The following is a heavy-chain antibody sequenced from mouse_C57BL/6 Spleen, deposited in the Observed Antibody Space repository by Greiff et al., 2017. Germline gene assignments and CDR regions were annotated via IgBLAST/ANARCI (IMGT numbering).Heavy chain of an antibody. CDR2: IDPSDSES. V-gene: IGHV1-52*01. Sequence: VQLQQPGAELVRPGSSVKLSCKASGYTFTSYWMQWVKQRPIQGLEWIGNIDPSDSESNYNQKFKDKATLTVDKASSTAYMQLRSLTSEDSAVYYCARIKGYDLDYWGQGTTLTVSS. CDR1: GYTFTSYW. J-gene: IGHJ2*01. CDR3: ARIKGYDLDY. D-gene: IGHD2-2*01.